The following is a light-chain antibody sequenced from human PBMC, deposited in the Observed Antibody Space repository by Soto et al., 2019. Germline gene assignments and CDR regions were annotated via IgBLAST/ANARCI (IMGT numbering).Light chain of an antibody. Sequence: DIQMTKSPSSVSASVVDRVTITCRASQGLGVWLGWYQQKPGKAPLLLIFGASGLQSGVPSRFSVSGSGTDFTLTISSRQPEDFGPYYCKQAYSFPLTFGVGTKVDI. CDR2: GAS. V-gene: IGKV1-12*01. J-gene: IGKJ4*01. CDR1: QGLGVW. CDR3: KQAYSFPLT.